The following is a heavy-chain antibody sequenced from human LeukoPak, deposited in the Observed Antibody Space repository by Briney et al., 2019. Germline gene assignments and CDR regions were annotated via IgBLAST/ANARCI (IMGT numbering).Heavy chain of an antibody. D-gene: IGHD3-22*01. J-gene: IGHJ6*02. Sequence: GGSLRLSCAPSGSIFSNFGMHWVRQAPGKGLEWVAIIWYDGSKKYYADSVKGRFTVSRDNSKNILYLQMDSLRAEDTAVYYCAVVSSAYPYGMDVWGQGTTVTVSS. CDR2: IWYDGSKK. V-gene: IGHV3-33*01. CDR3: AVVSSAYPYGMDV. CDR1: GSIFSNFG.